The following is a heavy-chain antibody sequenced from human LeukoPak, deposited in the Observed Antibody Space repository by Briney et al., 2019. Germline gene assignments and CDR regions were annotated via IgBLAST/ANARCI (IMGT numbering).Heavy chain of an antibody. J-gene: IGHJ6*03. Sequence: GGSLRHSRAASGFPLSSYSMNWVRQAPGKGLEGVSSISSSSNYIYYADSVKGRFTISRDNSKNTLYLQMNSLTAEDTAVYYCAKGPRYYYMDVWGKGTTVTISS. CDR1: GFPLSSYS. CDR2: ISSSSNYI. V-gene: IGHV3-21*01. CDR3: AKGPRYYYMDV.